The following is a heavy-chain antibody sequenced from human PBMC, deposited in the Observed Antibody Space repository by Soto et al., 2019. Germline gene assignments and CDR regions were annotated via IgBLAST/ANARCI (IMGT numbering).Heavy chain of an antibody. D-gene: IGHD5-18*01. J-gene: IGHJ4*02. CDR2: INHSGST. Sequence: QVQLQQWGAGLLKPSETLSLTCAVYGGSFSGYYWSWIRQPPGKGLEWIGEINHSGSTNYNPSLKSRLTISVDTSKNQFSLKLSSVTAADTAVYYCARNAESGYSYGIDYWGQGTLVTVSS. CDR3: ARNAESGYSYGIDY. V-gene: IGHV4-34*01. CDR1: GGSFSGYY.